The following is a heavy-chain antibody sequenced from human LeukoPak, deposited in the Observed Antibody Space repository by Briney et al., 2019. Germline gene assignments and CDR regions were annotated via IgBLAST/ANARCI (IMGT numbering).Heavy chain of an antibody. V-gene: IGHV3-30*18. CDR1: GFTFSSYG. Sequence: GRSPTLSCAASGFTFSSYGMHWVRQAPGKGLEWVAVISYDGSNKYYADSVKGRFTISRDNSKNTLYLQMNSLRAEDTAVYYCAEDRYSYAFEYFQHWGQGTLVTVSS. CDR2: ISYDGSNK. J-gene: IGHJ1*01. CDR3: AEDRYSYAFEYFQH. D-gene: IGHD5-18*01.